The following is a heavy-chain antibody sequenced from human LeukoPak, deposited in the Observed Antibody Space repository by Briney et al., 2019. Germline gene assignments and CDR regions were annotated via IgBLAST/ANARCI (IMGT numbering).Heavy chain of an antibody. D-gene: IGHD2-2*01. Sequence: PGGSLRLSCAASGFTFSSYAMSWVRQAPGKGLEWVSAISGSGGSTYYADSVKGRFTISRDNSKNTLYLQMNSLRAEDTAVCYCAKGSWYQLLSGDYWGQGTLVTVSS. CDR1: GFTFSSYA. J-gene: IGHJ4*02. CDR3: AKGSWYQLLSGDY. V-gene: IGHV3-23*01. CDR2: ISGSGGST.